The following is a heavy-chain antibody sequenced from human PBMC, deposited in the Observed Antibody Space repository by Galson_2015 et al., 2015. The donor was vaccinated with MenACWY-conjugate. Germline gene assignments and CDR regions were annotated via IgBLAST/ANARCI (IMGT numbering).Heavy chain of an antibody. CDR1: GFTFNRYW. J-gene: IGHJ4*02. CDR2: IKQDGSEK. D-gene: IGHD6-19*01. Sequence: SLRLSCAASGFTFNRYWMSWVRQAPGKGLEWVANIKQDGSEKYYGDSVKDRFTISRDNADNSLYLQLNSLRAEDTAVYYCGTTIFGQWLIDFWGQGTLVTVSS. V-gene: IGHV3-7*03. CDR3: GTTIFGQWLIDF.